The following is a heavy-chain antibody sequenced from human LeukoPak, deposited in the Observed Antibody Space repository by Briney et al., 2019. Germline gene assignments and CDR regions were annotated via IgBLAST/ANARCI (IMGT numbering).Heavy chain of an antibody. D-gene: IGHD3-3*01. Sequence: GGSLRLSCAASGFTFGDYAMHWVRQAPGKGLEWVSLISWDGGSTYYADSVKGRFTISRDNSKNSLYLQMNSLRAEDTALYYCAKDTTIFGVANDAFDIWGQGTMVTVSS. J-gene: IGHJ3*02. CDR1: GFTFGDYA. CDR2: ISWDGGST. V-gene: IGHV3-43D*03. CDR3: AKDTTIFGVANDAFDI.